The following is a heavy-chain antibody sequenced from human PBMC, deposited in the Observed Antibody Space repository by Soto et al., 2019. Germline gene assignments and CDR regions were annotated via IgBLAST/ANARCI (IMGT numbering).Heavy chain of an antibody. J-gene: IGHJ6*02. Sequence: ASVKVSCKASGYTLTSYGISWVRQAPGQGLEWMGWISAYNGNTNYAQKLQGRVTMTTDTSTSTAYMEPRSLRSADTAVYYCARGAPMAHYDILTGYTYYYYYGMDVWGQGTTVTVSS. CDR2: ISAYNGNT. CDR1: GYTLTSYG. CDR3: ARGAPMAHYDILTGYTYYYYYGMDV. D-gene: IGHD3-9*01. V-gene: IGHV1-18*04.